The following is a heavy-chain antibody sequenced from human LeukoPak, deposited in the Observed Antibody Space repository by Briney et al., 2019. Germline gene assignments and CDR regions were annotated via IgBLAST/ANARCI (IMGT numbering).Heavy chain of an antibody. CDR3: ARGGRIPTEYYYYGMDV. D-gene: IGHD2-15*01. J-gene: IGHJ6*02. CDR1: GFTFSSYA. Sequence: GRSLRLSCAASGFTFSSYAMHWVRQAPGKGLEWVAVISYDGSNKYYADSVKGRFTISRDNSKNTLYLQMNSLRAEDTAVYYCARGGRIPTEYYYYGMDVWGQGTTVTVSS. CDR2: ISYDGSNK. V-gene: IGHV3-30*04.